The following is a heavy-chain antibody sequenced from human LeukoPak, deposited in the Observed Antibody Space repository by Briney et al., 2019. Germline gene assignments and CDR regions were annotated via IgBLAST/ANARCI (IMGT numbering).Heavy chain of an antibody. CDR1: GFTFSTYE. CDR3: ARMAVAGQYNDY. J-gene: IGHJ4*02. CDR2: ISSSGDGL. Sequence: PGGSLRLSCAASGFTFSTYEMKWVRQAPGKGLEWVSYISSSGDGLYYADSVKGRFTISRDNARNSLYLQMNSLRAEDTAIYYCARMAVAGQYNDYWGQGTLATVSS. V-gene: IGHV3-48*03. D-gene: IGHD6-19*01.